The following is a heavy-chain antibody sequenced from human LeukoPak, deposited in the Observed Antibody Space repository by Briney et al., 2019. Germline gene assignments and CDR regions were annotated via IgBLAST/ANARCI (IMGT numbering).Heavy chain of an antibody. J-gene: IGHJ4*02. CDR2: IYYSGST. CDR3: ASQWLVSFDY. Sequence: SETLSLTCTVSGGSISSSSYYWGWIRQPPGKGLEWIGSIYYSGSTYYNPLLKSRVTISVDTSKNQFSLKLSSVTAADTAVYYCASQWLVSFDYWGQGTLVTVSS. CDR1: GGSISSSSYY. V-gene: IGHV4-39*01. D-gene: IGHD6-19*01.